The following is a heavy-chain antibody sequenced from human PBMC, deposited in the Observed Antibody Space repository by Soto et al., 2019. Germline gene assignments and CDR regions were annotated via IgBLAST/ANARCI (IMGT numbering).Heavy chain of an antibody. CDR3: AREGYAWGSYLF. V-gene: IGHV1-3*01. CDR2: INAGNRNT. D-gene: IGHD3-10*01. J-gene: IGHJ4*02. CDR1: GYIFTNYA. Sequence: QVQLVQSGAEVKKPGASVKVSCKASGYIFTNYAIHWVRQAPGQRLEWMGWINAGNRNTKYSQKFQGRVTLTRDTSASTAHMELSSLRSEDTAVYYCAREGYAWGSYLFWGQGTLVTVSS.